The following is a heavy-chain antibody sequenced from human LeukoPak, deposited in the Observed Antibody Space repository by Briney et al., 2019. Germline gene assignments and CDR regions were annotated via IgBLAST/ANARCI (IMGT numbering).Heavy chain of an antibody. V-gene: IGHV3-7*03. J-gene: IGHJ4*02. CDR3: ARESVLPGASIHFDY. Sequence: GGSLRLPCAAYGFTFSSYSMNWARQAPGKGLGWVANIKQDASEKYYVDSVEGRFTISRDNAKNSLYLQMNSLRAEDTAVYYCARESVLPGASIHFDYWGQGTRVTVSS. D-gene: IGHD2-2*01. CDR1: GFTFSSYS. CDR2: IKQDASEK.